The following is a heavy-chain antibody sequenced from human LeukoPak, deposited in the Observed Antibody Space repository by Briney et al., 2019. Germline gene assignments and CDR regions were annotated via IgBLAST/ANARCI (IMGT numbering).Heavy chain of an antibody. J-gene: IGHJ6*02. V-gene: IGHV1-24*01. Sequence: ASVKVSCKVSGYTLNELSMHWVRQAPGKGLEWMGGFDPEDGETIYAQKFQGRVTMTEDTSTDTAYMELSSLRSEDTAVYYCARDIVVVPAAINYYYGMDVWGQGTTVTVSS. CDR2: FDPEDGET. CDR3: ARDIVVVPAAINYYYGMDV. D-gene: IGHD2-2*01. CDR1: GYTLNELS.